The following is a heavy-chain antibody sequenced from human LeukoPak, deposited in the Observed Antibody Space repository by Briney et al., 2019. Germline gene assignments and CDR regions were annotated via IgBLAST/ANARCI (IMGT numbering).Heavy chain of an antibody. CDR1: GFTVSSNY. CDR3: ASSRDGYSFDY. CDR2: IYSGSSK. V-gene: IGHV3-53*01. D-gene: IGHD5-24*01. Sequence: GGSLRLSCAASGFTVSSNYMSWVRQAPGKGLEWVSGIYSGSSKYYADSVKGRFTISRDSSMNTLYLQMNSLRAEDTAVYYCASSRDGYSFDYWGQGTLVTVSS. J-gene: IGHJ4*02.